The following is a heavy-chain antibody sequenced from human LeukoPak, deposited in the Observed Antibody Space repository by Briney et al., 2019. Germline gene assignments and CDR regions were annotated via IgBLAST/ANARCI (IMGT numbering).Heavy chain of an antibody. CDR1: GFTFGDYA. CDR2: IRSKAYGGTT. J-gene: IGHJ6*04. D-gene: IGHD3-10*01. CDR3: TRELYGSGSSDGMDV. Sequence: PGRSLRLSCTASGFTFGDYAMGWVRQAPGKGLEWVGFIRSKAYGGTTEYAASVKGRFTISRDDSKSIAYLQMNSLKTEDTAVYYCTRELYGSGSSDGMDVWGKGTTVTVSS. V-gene: IGHV3-49*04.